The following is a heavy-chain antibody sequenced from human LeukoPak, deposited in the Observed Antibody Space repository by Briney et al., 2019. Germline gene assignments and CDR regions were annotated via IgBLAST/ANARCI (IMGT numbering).Heavy chain of an antibody. D-gene: IGHD5-18*01. CDR1: GFTFSSYW. Sequence: GGSLRLSCAASGFTFSSYWMSWVRQAPGKGLEWVANIKQDGSEKYYVDSVKGRFTISRDNAKNSLYLQMNSLRAEDTAVYYCASTHSYGDFDYWGQGTLVTVSS. V-gene: IGHV3-7*01. CDR2: IKQDGSEK. J-gene: IGHJ4*02. CDR3: ASTHSYGDFDY.